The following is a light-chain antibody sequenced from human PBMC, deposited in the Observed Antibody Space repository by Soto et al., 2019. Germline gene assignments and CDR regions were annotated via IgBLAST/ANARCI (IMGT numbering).Light chain of an antibody. CDR3: QQYNNWPPT. CDR1: QSVSGN. V-gene: IGKV3-15*01. J-gene: IGKJ5*01. Sequence: EIVMTQSPATLSVSPGERATLSCRASQSVSGNLAWYQQKPGQAPRLLIYGASTRATGIPARFSGSGSGTDFTLTISSLQSEDFALYYCQQYNNWPPTFGQGTRVEIK. CDR2: GAS.